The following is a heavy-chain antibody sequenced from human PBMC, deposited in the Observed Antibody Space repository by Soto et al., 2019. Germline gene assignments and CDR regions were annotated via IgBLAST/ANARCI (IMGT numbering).Heavy chain of an antibody. CDR1: RFTFSDYY. CDR2: IGSSGDTI. CDR3: ARRSPDCSGYCSDS. Sequence: QVQLVETGRGLVKPGGSLRLSCGASRFTFSDYYMSWIRQAPGKGLEWISFIGSSGDTIYYADSVKGRFTISRDNAKNSLYLPMNSLRDEDSAVYHCARRSPDCSGYCSDSWGQGTLVTVSS. D-gene: IGHD3-22*01. J-gene: IGHJ4*02. V-gene: IGHV3-11*01.